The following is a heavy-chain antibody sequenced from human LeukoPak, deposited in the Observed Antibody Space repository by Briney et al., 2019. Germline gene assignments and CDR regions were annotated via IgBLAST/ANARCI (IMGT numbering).Heavy chain of an antibody. CDR3: AKDNDSSGWAAFDI. J-gene: IGHJ3*02. V-gene: IGHV3-30*18. D-gene: IGHD3-22*01. CDR2: ISYDGSYK. CDR1: GFTFNSFG. Sequence: GGSLRLSCAASGFTFNSFGMHWVRQAPGKGLEWVAVISYDGSYKYFADSVKGRFTISRDNSKNTLYLQMNSLRGEYTAVHYCAKDNDSSGWAAFDIWGQGTMVTVSS.